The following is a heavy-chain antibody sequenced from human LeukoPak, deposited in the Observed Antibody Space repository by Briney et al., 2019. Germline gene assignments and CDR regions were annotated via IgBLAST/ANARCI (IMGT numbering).Heavy chain of an antibody. CDR3: AREREPGGAGPFDY. D-gene: IGHD1-26*01. V-gene: IGHV3-53*01. CDR1: GFTVSSNY. Sequence: GGSLRLSCAASGFTVSSNYMSWARQAPGKGLEWVSVIYSGGGTYYADSVKGRFTISRDNSKNTLYLQMNSLRAEDTAVYYCAREREPGGAGPFDYWGQGTLLTVSS. J-gene: IGHJ4*02. CDR2: IYSGGGT.